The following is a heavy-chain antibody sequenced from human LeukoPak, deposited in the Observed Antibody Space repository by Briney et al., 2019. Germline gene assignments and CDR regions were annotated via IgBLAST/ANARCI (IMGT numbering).Heavy chain of an antibody. Sequence: GGSLRLSCAASGFTFSSYSMNWVRQAPGKGLEWVSYISSSSSTIYYADSVKGRFTISRDNAKNSLYLQMNSLRAEDTAVYYCARGWDSSGYYPDYYYYYYMDVWGKGTTVTVSS. CDR3: ARGWDSSGYYPDYYYYYYMDV. J-gene: IGHJ6*03. V-gene: IGHV3-48*01. D-gene: IGHD3-22*01. CDR2: ISSSSSTI. CDR1: GFTFSSYS.